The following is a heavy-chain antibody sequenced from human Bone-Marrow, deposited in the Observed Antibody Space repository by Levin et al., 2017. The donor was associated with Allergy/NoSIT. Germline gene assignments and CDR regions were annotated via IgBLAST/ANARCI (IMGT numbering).Heavy chain of an antibody. D-gene: IGHD4-17*01. CDR1: GFTFDDYG. Sequence: SLKISCAASGFTFDDYGLHWVRQAPGKGPEWVSGISWNSDIIDYADSVKGRFTISRDSAGKSLYLQMNSLRPDDTAIYYCVKDLSSETTGYVVAWGEGTLVTVSS. V-gene: IGHV3-9*01. CDR2: ISWNSDII. CDR3: VKDLSSETTGYVVA. J-gene: IGHJ5*02.